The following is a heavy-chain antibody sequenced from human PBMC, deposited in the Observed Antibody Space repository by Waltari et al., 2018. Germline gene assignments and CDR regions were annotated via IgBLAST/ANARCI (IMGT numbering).Heavy chain of an antibody. CDR2: IYRTGKT. CDR1: GDSLTNNFW. J-gene: IGHJ5*01. V-gene: IGHV4-4*02. Sequence: QVQLRESGPGLVNPSWTLSLICIFSGDSLTNNFWWSWVRQRPGKSMEWLGQIYRTGKTNYNPSLESRVIVSIDTSNQQLSLKLTSATAADTAIYYCARDRGKGLYLDSWGQGILVTVSP. D-gene: IGHD2-15*01. CDR3: ARDRGKGLYLDS.